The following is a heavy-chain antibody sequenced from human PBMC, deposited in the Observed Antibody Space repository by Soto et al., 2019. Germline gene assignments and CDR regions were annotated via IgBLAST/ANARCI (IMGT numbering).Heavy chain of an antibody. V-gene: IGHV4-39*01. CDR1: GGSISSSRYY. CDR3: AAPGDIVATIGNFDY. Sequence: SETLSLTCTVSGGSISSSRYYWGWIRQPPGKGLEWIGSIYYSGSTYYNPSLKSRVTISVDTSKNQFTLKLSSVTAADTAVYYCAAPGDIVATIGNFDYWGQGTLVTVSS. J-gene: IGHJ4*02. D-gene: IGHD5-12*01. CDR2: IYYSGST.